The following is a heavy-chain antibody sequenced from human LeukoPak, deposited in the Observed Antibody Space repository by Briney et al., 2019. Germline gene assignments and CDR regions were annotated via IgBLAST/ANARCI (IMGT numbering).Heavy chain of an antibody. CDR2: IYYSGST. CDR3: ARGYSSSWTKTQYYFDY. CDR1: GGSISSYY. D-gene: IGHD6-13*01. V-gene: IGHV4-59*01. Sequence: TSETLSLTCTVSGGSISSYYWSWIRQPPGKGLEWIGYIYYSGSTNYNPSLKSRVTISVDTSKNQFSLKLSSVTAADTAVYYCARGYSSSWTKTQYYFDYWGQGTLVTVSS. J-gene: IGHJ4*02.